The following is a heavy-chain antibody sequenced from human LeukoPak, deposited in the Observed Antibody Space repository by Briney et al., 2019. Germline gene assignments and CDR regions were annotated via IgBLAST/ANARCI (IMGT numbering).Heavy chain of an antibody. D-gene: IGHD6-19*01. CDR1: GFTFSNYA. V-gene: IGHV3-23*01. CDR2: ISGSGGST. CDR3: ARTTRDSSGWLDY. J-gene: IGHJ4*02. Sequence: GGSLRLSCEASGFTFSNYAMSWVRQAPGKGLEWVSSISGSGGSTYYADSVKGRFTISRDNSKNTLYLQMNSLRAEDTAVYYCARTTRDSSGWLDYWGQGTLVTVSS.